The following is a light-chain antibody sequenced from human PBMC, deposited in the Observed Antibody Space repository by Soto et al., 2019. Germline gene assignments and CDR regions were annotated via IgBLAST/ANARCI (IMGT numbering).Light chain of an antibody. Sequence: EILLTQSPSTLALSPGERATLSCRASQSVSSYLAWYQQKPGQAPRLLIYDASNRATGIPARFSGSGSGTDFTLTISSLEPEDFEVYYCQQRSNWPPFFGQGTRLEIK. J-gene: IGKJ5*01. CDR2: DAS. CDR3: QQRSNWPPF. V-gene: IGKV3-11*01. CDR1: QSVSSY.